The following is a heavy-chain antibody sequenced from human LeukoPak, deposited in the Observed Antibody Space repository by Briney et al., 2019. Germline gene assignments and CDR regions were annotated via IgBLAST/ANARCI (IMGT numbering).Heavy chain of an antibody. CDR1: GYTFTSYD. V-gene: IGHV1-8*01. J-gene: IGHJ4*02. CDR3: ARVIRSSSWYLAY. CDR2: MNLNSGNT. D-gene: IGHD6-13*01. Sequence: ASVKVSCKASGYTFTSYDINWVRQATGQGLEWMGWMNLNSGNTGCAQKFQGRVTMTRNTSISTAYMELSSLRSDDTAVYYCARVIRSSSWYLAYWGQGTLVTVSS.